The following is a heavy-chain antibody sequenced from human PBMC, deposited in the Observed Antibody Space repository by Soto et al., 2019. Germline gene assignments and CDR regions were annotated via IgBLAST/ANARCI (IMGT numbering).Heavy chain of an antibody. CDR2: IYYSGST. Sequence: QVQLQESGPGLVKPSETLSLTCTVSGGSISSYYWSWIRQPPGKGLEWIGYIYYSGSTNYNPFLKSRVTISVDTSQNQFSLQLSSVTAADTAVYYCARVSAVYWYFDLWGRGTLVTVSS. D-gene: IGHD6-19*01. CDR3: ARVSAVYWYFDL. J-gene: IGHJ2*01. CDR1: GGSISSYY. V-gene: IGHV4-59*01.